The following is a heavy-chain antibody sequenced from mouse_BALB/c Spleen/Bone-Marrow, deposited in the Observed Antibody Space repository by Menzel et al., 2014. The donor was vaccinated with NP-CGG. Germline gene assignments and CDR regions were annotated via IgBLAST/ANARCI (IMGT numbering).Heavy chain of an antibody. Sequence: GLDLSQTYVSFKLSCAASGFTFNTNAMNWVRQAPGKGLEWVARIRSKSYDYATFYADSVKDRFTISRDDSQSMLYLQMNNLKTEDTAMYYCVKNNYDGTMDYWEQG. CDR3: VKNNYDGTMDY. CDR2: IRSKSYDYAT. D-gene: IGHD1-1*02. V-gene: IGHV10S3*01. CDR1: GFTFNTNA. J-gene: IGHJ4*01.